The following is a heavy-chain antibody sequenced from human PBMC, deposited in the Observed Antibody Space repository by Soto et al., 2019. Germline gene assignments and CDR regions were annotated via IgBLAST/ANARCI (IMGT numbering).Heavy chain of an antibody. CDR2: IYYSGST. J-gene: IGHJ5*02. CDR3: AREHDYENWFAP. Sequence: QVQLQESGPGLVKPSQTLSLTCTVSGGSISSGDYYWSWIRQPPGKGLEWIGYIYYSGSTYYNPSLTSRVTISVDTSKNQFSLKMSSVTAADTAVYYCAREHDYENWFAPWGQGTLVTVSS. CDR1: GGSISSGDYY. D-gene: IGHD4-17*01. V-gene: IGHV4-30-4*01.